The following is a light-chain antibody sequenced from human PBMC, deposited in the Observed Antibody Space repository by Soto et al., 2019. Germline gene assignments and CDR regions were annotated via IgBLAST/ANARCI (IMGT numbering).Light chain of an antibody. Sequence: DIVMTQSPDSLAKSLGERATINCKSSQSVLYSSNNKNFLAWYQQKPGQPPKLLIYWASTRESGVPDRFSGSGSGTDFTLTINGLQAEDGAVYYCQQYYTTPPTFGQGTKVEIK. V-gene: IGKV4-1*01. J-gene: IGKJ1*01. CDR2: WAS. CDR1: QSVLYSSNNKNF. CDR3: QQYYTTPPT.